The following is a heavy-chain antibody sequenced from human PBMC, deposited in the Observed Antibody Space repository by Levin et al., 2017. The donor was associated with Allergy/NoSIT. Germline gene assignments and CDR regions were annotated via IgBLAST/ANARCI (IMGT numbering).Heavy chain of an antibody. D-gene: IGHD5-24*01. V-gene: IGHV1-2*02. J-gene: IGHJ4*02. Sequence: PLASVKVSCKASGYTFTGYYMHWVRQAPGQGLEWMGWINPNSGGTNYAQKFQGRVTMTRDTSISTAYMELSRLRSDDTAVYYCARSSGWLQLAHDYWGQGTLVTVSS. CDR3: ARSSGWLQLAHDY. CDR2: INPNSGGT. CDR1: GYTFTGYY.